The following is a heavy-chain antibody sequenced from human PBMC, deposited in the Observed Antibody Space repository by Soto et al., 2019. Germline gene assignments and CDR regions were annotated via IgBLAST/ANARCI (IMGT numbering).Heavy chain of an antibody. CDR1: GFTFSDDW. J-gene: IGHJ4*02. CDR3: ARGGLEPFDY. V-gene: IGHV3-74*01. CDR2: INKDGSYK. Sequence: PGMSLRLSCATSGFTFSDDWMHCVRQVPGKGLVWVSRINKDGSYKNYADFVEGRFTISRDDAKSELYLHMDRLRAEDTAVYYCARGGLEPFDYLGQGALVTASS. D-gene: IGHD1-1*01.